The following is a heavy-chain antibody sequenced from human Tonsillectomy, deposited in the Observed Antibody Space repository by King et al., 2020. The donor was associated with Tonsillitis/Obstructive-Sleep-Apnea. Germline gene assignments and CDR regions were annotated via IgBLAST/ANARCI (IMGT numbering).Heavy chain of an antibody. V-gene: IGHV3-30*04. J-gene: IGHJ4*02. Sequence: VQLVESGGGVVQPGRSLRLSCAASGFTFSRYAMHWVRQAPGKGLEWVAVIAYDASTKYYADSVKGRFTISRDNSKNTLYLQVNSLRSEDTAVYFCAREAGDYDLYFDYWGQGTLLTVSS. CDR3: AREAGDYDLYFDY. CDR2: IAYDASTK. D-gene: IGHD4-17*01. CDR1: GFTFSRYA.